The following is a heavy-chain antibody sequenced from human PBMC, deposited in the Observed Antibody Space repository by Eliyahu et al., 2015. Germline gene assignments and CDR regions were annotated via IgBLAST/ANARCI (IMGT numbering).Heavy chain of an antibody. D-gene: IGHD5-12*01. Sequence: QVQLQESGPGLVKPSGXLSXTXTVAGGSISSTXWWNWVRQPPGKGLEWIGKIYESGSTSYNPSLKSRVTISVDTSKNQFSLRLSSVTAADTALYYCASPTLNSGYDVFDYWGQGILVTVSS. CDR2: IYESGST. CDR3: ASPTLNSGYDVFDY. CDR1: GGSISSTXW. J-gene: IGHJ4*02. V-gene: IGHV4-4*02.